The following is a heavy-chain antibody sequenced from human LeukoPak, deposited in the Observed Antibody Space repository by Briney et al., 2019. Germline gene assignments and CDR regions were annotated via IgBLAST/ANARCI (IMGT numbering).Heavy chain of an antibody. CDR3: AREGILWFGESPYYYYGMDV. Sequence: ASVKVSCKASGYTFTSYAMHWVRQAPGQRLEWMGWINAGNGNTKYPQKFQGRVTITRDTSASTAYMELSSLRSEDTAVHYCAREGILWFGESPYYYYGMDVWGKGTTVTVSS. J-gene: IGHJ6*04. CDR2: INAGNGNT. D-gene: IGHD3-10*01. CDR1: GYTFTSYA. V-gene: IGHV1-3*01.